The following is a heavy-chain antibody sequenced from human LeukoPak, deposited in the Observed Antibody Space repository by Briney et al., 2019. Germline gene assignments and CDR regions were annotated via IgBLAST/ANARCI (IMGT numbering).Heavy chain of an antibody. D-gene: IGHD3-22*01. CDR3: ASGNYDSFYYMDV. CDR1: GGTFSSYA. V-gene: IGHV1-69*06. Sequence: SVKVSCKASGGTFSSYAISWVRQAPGQGLEWMGGIIPIFGTANYAQKFQGRVTITADKSTSTAYMELSRLRSDDTAVYYCASGNYDSFYYMDVWGKGTTVTISS. J-gene: IGHJ6*03. CDR2: IIPIFGTA.